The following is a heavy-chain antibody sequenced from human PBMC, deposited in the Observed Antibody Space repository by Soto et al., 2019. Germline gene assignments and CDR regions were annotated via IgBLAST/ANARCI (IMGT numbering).Heavy chain of an antibody. CDR3: ARVPGGT. CDR2: INHSGST. V-gene: IGHV4-34*01. Sequence: QVQLQQWGAGLLKPSETLSLTCAVYGGSFSGYYWSWIRQPPGKGLEWIGEINHSGSTNYNPSLKXRXPISVDTSKNPVSLRLSSGTAADTAVYYCARVPGGTWGQGTLVTVSS. J-gene: IGHJ5*02. CDR1: GGSFSGYY. D-gene: IGHD1-1*01.